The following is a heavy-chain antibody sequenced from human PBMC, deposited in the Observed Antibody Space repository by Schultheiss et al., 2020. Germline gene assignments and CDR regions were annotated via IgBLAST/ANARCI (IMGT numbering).Heavy chain of an antibody. CDR1: GFTVSSNY. CDR3: AKGLSSGGSCYSPSDY. J-gene: IGHJ4*02. Sequence: GGSLRLSCAASGFTVSSNYMSWVRQAPGKGLEWVSSISGGSTYYADSVKGRFTISRDNAKNTLYLQMNSLRAEDTAVYYCAKGLSSGGSCYSPSDYWGQGTLVTVSS. CDR2: ISGGST. D-gene: IGHD2-15*01. V-gene: IGHV3-53*01.